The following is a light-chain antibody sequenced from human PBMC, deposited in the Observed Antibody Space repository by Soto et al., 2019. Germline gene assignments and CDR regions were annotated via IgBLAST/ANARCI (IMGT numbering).Light chain of an antibody. Sequence: EFVLTQSPGTLSLSPGERATLSCRASQTVRNNYLAWYQQKPGQAPRLLIYDASSRATGIPAGFSGSGSGTEFTLTISSLQSEDFAVYYCQQYNNWPPITFGQGTRLEIK. CDR2: DAS. J-gene: IGKJ5*01. CDR3: QQYNNWPPIT. V-gene: IGKV3-15*01. CDR1: QTVRNN.